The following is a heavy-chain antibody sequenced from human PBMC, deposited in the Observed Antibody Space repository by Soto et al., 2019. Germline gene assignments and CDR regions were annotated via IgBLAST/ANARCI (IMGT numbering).Heavy chain of an antibody. J-gene: IGHJ4*02. CDR2: ISSSSSTI. V-gene: IGHV3-48*01. Sequence: LRLSCAASGFTFSSYSMNWVRQAPGKGLEWVSYISSSSSTIYYADSVKGRFTISRDNAKNSLYLQMNSLRAEDTAVYYCARTTVTSRVRDYFDYWGQGTLVTVSS. D-gene: IGHD4-17*01. CDR1: GFTFSSYS. CDR3: ARTTVTSRVRDYFDY.